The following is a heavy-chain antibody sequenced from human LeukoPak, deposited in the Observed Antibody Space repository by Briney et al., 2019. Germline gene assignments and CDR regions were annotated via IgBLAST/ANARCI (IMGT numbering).Heavy chain of an antibody. Sequence: ASVKVSCKASGYTFTSYDINWVRQATGQGLEWMGWMNPNSGNTGYAQKFQGRVTITRITSISTAYMELSSLRSEDTAVYYCTRVAYCTNGVCYGYFDYWGQGTLVTVSS. V-gene: IGHV1-8*03. CDR1: GYTFTSYD. J-gene: IGHJ4*02. CDR3: TRVAYCTNGVCYGYFDY. D-gene: IGHD2-8*01. CDR2: MNPNSGNT.